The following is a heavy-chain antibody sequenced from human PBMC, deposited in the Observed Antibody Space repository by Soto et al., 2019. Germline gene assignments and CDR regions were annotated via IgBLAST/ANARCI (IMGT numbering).Heavy chain of an antibody. Sequence: EVQLVESGGGLVQPGGSLRLTCAASGFTFSSYSMNWVRQAPGKGLEWVSYISSSSSTIYYADSVKGRFTISRDNAKNSLYLQMNSLRDEDTAVYYCAREAPRDLNWFDPWGQGTLVTVSS. CDR2: ISSSSSTI. V-gene: IGHV3-48*02. CDR3: AREAPRDLNWFDP. CDR1: GFTFSSYS. J-gene: IGHJ5*02.